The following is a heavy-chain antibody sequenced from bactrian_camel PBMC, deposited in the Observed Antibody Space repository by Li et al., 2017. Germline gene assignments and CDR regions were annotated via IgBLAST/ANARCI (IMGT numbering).Heavy chain of an antibody. V-gene: IGHV3S63*01. CDR1: GFTFGDHD. CDR3: AATANPVNRCL. CDR2: LTVDDHQ. J-gene: IGHJ4*01. Sequence: QVQLVESGGDSVQAGESLRLSCTASGFTFGDHDAAWYRQTPGRECEQISTLTVDDHQWYADSVKGRFTISRDNAKNTVYLSMTRLKPEDTAVYYCAATANPVNRCLWAQGTQVTVS. D-gene: IGHD3*01.